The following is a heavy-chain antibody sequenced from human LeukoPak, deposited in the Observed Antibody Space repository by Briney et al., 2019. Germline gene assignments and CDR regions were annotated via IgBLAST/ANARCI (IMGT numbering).Heavy chain of an antibody. Sequence: AGGSLRLSCAASGFTFSRNGMHWVRQAPGKGLEWVACIWYDGSQKHFADSVKGRFTISRDNIMNTLYLQMNSLRAEDTAVYYCARIYGSTWTLDYWGQGTLVTVSS. CDR3: ARIYGSTWTLDY. V-gene: IGHV3-33*01. CDR1: GFTFSRNG. D-gene: IGHD6-13*01. CDR2: IWYDGSQK. J-gene: IGHJ4*02.